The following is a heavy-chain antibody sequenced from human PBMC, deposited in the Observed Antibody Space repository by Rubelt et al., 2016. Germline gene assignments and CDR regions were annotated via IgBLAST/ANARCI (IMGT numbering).Heavy chain of an antibody. V-gene: IGHV4-39*01. CDR2: IFSSGST. J-gene: IGHJ5*02. CDR1: GGSISGSSYY. CDR3: ARRRTVPQNWFDP. D-gene: IGHD4-17*01. Sequence: QQQLQESGPGLAKPSETLSLTCIVSGGSISGSSYYWGWIRQPPGKGLEWIARIFSSGSTSYSPSLKSRVPISVDTSKNQFSLKLKSVTAADTAVYYCARRRTVPQNWFDPWGQGTLVTVSS.